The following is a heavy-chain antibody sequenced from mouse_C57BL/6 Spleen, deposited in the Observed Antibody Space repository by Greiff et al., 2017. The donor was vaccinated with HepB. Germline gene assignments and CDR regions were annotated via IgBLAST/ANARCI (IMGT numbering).Heavy chain of an antibody. J-gene: IGHJ1*03. V-gene: IGHV5-4*01. CDR1: GFTFSSYA. CDR2: ISDGGSYT. Sequence: DVQLVESGGGLVKPGGSLKLSCAASGFTFSSYAMSWVRQTPEKRLEWVATISDGGSYTYYPDNVKGRFTISRDNAKNNLYLQMSHLKSEDTAMYYCARDRITTVVATTPYWYFDVWGTGTTVTVSS. D-gene: IGHD1-1*01. CDR3: ARDRITTVVATTPYWYFDV.